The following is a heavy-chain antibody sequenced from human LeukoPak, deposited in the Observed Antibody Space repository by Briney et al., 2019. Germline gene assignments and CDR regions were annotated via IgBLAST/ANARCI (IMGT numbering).Heavy chain of an antibody. V-gene: IGHV3-48*03. Sequence: GGSLRLSCAASGFSFSSYEMIWVRQAPGKGVEWISYISSSGGNIYYADSVKGRFTISRDNAKNSLYLQMNSLRAEDTAVYYCARANTIFGVEPDYYFDYWGQGTLVSVSS. J-gene: IGHJ4*02. CDR3: ARANTIFGVEPDYYFDY. CDR2: ISSSGGNI. CDR1: GFSFSSYE. D-gene: IGHD3-3*01.